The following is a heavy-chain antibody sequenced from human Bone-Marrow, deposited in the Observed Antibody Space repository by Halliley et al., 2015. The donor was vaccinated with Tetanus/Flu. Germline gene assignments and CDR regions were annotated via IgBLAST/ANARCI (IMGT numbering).Heavy chain of an antibody. CDR2: IYSSGNT. J-gene: IGHJ5*02. Sequence: VSIIYSSGNTFFAGSGKGRFTIPSDNSKNIVYLQMNGLRTEDTGVYYCARDAPYGSAWWFYPWGQGTLATVSS. D-gene: IGHD3-10*01. CDR3: ARDAPYGSAWWFYP. V-gene: IGHV3-53*01.